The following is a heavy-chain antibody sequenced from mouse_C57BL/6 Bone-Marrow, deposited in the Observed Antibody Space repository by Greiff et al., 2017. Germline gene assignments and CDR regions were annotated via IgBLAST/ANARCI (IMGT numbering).Heavy chain of an antibody. CDR1: GYTFTSYG. D-gene: IGHD4-1*01. J-gene: IGHJ2*01. CDR2: FCPRSGNT. V-gene: IGHV1-81*01. Sequence: VQLQQSGAELVRPGASVKLSCKASGYTFTSYGISWVKQRTGQGLEWIGEFCPRSGNTDYNEKFKGKATLTADKSSSTAYMELSSLTSEDSAVYFCARWANWENYWGQGTTLTVSS. CDR3: ARWANWENY.